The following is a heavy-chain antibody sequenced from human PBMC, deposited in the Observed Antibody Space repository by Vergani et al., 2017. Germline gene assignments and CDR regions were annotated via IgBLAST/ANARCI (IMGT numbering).Heavy chain of an antibody. J-gene: IGHJ5*02. CDR2: INHSGST. CDR3: ARLDPVGATAFDP. Sequence: QVQLQQWGAGLLKPSETLSLTCAVYGGSFSGYYWSWIRQPPGKGLEWIGEINHSGSTYYNPSLKSRVTISVDTSKNQFSLKLSSVTAADTAVYYCARLDPVGATAFDPWGQGTLVTVSS. V-gene: IGHV4-34*01. CDR1: GGSFSGYY. D-gene: IGHD1-26*01.